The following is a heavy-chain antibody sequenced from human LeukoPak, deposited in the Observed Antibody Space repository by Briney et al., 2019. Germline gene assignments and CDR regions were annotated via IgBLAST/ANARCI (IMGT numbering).Heavy chain of an antibody. Sequence: GGSLRLSCAASGFTFSSYSMNWVRQAPGKGLEWVSSISSSSSYIYYADSVKGRFTISRDNAKNSLYLQMNSLRAEDTAVYYCAGVGKGDRNEGDYWGQGTLVTVSS. CDR3: AGVGKGDRNEGDY. J-gene: IGHJ4*02. CDR1: GFTFSSYS. CDR2: ISSSSSYI. V-gene: IGHV3-21*01. D-gene: IGHD1-14*01.